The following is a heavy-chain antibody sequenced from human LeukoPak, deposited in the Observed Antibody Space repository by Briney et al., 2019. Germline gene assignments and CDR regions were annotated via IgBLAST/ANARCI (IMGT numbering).Heavy chain of an antibody. CDR2: IYYSGST. D-gene: IGHD1-1*01. CDR1: GGSICSYY. V-gene: IGHV4-59*12. Sequence: SETLSLTCTVSGGSICSYYWSWIRQPPGKGLEWIGYIYYSGSTNYNPSLKSRVTISVDTSKNQFSLKLSSVTAADTAVYYCARDPVRLVQLEPYYYYMDVWGKGTTVTVSS. J-gene: IGHJ6*03. CDR3: ARDPVRLVQLEPYYYYMDV.